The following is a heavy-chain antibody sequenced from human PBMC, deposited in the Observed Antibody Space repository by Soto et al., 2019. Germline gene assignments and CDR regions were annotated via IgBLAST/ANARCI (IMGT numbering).Heavy chain of an antibody. Sequence: ASVKVSCKASGYTFTSYDINWVRQATGQGLEWMGWMNPNSGNTGYAQKFQGRVTMTRNTSISTAYMELSSLRSEDTAVYYCARGVYKLLHYYYGMDVWGQGTTVPVSS. V-gene: IGHV1-8*01. CDR2: MNPNSGNT. D-gene: IGHD2-2*01. CDR3: ARGVYKLLHYYYGMDV. CDR1: GYTFTSYD. J-gene: IGHJ6*02.